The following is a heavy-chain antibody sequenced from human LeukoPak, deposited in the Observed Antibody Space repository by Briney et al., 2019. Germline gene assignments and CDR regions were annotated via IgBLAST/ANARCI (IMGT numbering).Heavy chain of an antibody. CDR3: ARCAVASAGGS. CDR2: IKQDGSET. CDR1: GFTFSSYW. V-gene: IGHV3-7*01. D-gene: IGHD6-13*01. Sequence: GGSLRLSCAASGFTFSSYWMSWVRQAPGKGLEWVANIKQDGSETYYVDSVKGRFTISRDNAKNSLYLQMDGLRVEDTAVYYCARCAVASAGGSWGQGTLVTVSS. J-gene: IGHJ5*02.